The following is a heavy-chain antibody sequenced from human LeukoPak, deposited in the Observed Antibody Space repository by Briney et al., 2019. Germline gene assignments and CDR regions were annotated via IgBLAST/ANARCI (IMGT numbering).Heavy chain of an antibody. D-gene: IGHD3-22*01. CDR3: ATDGLRRFDYYYGMDV. CDR1: GYTLTELS. Sequence: GASVKVSCKVSGYTLTELSMHWVRQAPGEGLEWMGGFDPEDGETIYAQKFQGRVTMTEDTSTDTAYMELSSLRSEDTAVYYCATDGLRRFDYYYGMDVWGQGTTVTVSS. V-gene: IGHV1-24*01. J-gene: IGHJ6*02. CDR2: FDPEDGET.